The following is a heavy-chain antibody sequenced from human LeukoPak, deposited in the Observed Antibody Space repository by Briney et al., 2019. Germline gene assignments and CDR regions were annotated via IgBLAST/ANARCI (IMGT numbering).Heavy chain of an antibody. D-gene: IGHD3-16*01. CDR1: GNMFTVYY. Sequence: ASVTVSFKASGNMFTVYYMHWVRQAPGQGLEWMGWINPNRGGTNYAQKFQGRVTMTRDTSISTAYMRLSGLRYDDTAVYYCTRLGSSDIWGQGTMVTVSS. J-gene: IGHJ3*02. V-gene: IGHV1-2*02. CDR3: TRLGSSDI. CDR2: INPNRGGT.